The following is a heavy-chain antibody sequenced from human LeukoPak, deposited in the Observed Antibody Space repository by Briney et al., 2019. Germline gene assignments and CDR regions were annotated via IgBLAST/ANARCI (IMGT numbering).Heavy chain of an antibody. J-gene: IGHJ6*02. V-gene: IGHV3-11*01. D-gene: IGHD3-16*01. Sequence: GGSLRLSCAASLFSFSDYYMTWIRQAPGKGLDWLSYISGSGNTVYYANSVKGRFTISRDNAKNSLYLQMNSLRAEDTAVYFCARGGGLDVWGQGATVTVSS. CDR3: ARGGGLDV. CDR2: ISGSGNTV. CDR1: LFSFSDYY.